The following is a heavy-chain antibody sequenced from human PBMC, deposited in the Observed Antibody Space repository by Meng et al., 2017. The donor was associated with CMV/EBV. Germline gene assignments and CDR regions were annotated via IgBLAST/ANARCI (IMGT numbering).Heavy chain of an antibody. CDR2: IYWNDDK. D-gene: IGHD6-13*01. CDR3: AHGGAAADR. J-gene: IGHJ4*02. CDR1: GFSLSTSGVG. V-gene: IGHV2-5*01. Sequence: LTCTFSGFSLSTSGVGVGWIRQPPGKALEWLALIYWNDDKRYSPSLKSRLTITKDTSKNQVVLTMTNMDPVDTTTYYCAHGGAAADRWGQGTLVTVSS.